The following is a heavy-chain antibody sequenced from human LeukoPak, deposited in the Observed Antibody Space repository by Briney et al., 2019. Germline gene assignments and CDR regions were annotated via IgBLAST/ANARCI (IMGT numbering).Heavy chain of an antibody. D-gene: IGHD3-16*01. J-gene: IGHJ6*03. V-gene: IGHV1-69*05. CDR3: VRQHLAEYPGYDHLFHMDL. CDR1: GGTFSSYA. Sequence: ASVKVSCKASGGTFSSYAISWVRQAPGQGLEWRGGIIPIFGTANYAQKFQGRVTITTDESTSTAYMELSSLRSEDTAEYYCVRQHLAEYPGYDHLFHMDLWRNGTKATVSS. CDR2: IIPIFGTA.